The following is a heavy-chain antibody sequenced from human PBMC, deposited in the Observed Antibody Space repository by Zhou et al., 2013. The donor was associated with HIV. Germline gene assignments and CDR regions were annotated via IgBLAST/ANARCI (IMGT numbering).Heavy chain of an antibody. D-gene: IGHD3-3*02. V-gene: IGHV1-2*02. CDR2: INPDTGDT. CDR1: GYTFTGFY. CDR3: ARKGLSFLEWRFTQMLVALILSTS. Sequence: QVQLVQSGTELKRPGASLKVSCKASGYTFTGFYVHWVRQAPGQGLEWMGWINPDTGDTKYAQKFQDRVTMSRDTSINTAYMELNRLKFDDTALYYCARKGLSFLEWRFTQMLVALILSTSWGQGTSGHRLF. J-gene: IGHJ3*01.